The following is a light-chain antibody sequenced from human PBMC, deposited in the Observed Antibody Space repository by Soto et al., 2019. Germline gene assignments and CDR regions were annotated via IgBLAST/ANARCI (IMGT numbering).Light chain of an antibody. CDR1: QGIRND. CDR2: AAS. CDR3: LQDYNYPRT. J-gene: IGKJ1*01. V-gene: IGKV1-6*01. Sequence: GERVTITCRSSQGIRNDLSWYQQKPGKAPKLLIFAASSLQSGVPSRFSGSGSGTDFTLTISSLQPEDFATYYCLQDYNYPRTFGQGTKVEIK.